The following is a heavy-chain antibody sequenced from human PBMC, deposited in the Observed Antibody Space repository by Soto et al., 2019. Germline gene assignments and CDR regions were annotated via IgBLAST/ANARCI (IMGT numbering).Heavy chain of an antibody. D-gene: IGHD2-2*01. CDR1: GYSFTNYD. J-gene: IGHJ4*02. V-gene: IGHV1-18*01. CDR3: ARYCSSTSCDHYFDY. Sequence: ASVKVSCKASGYSFTNYDISWVRQAPGQGLEWMGWISPYNGDTNYAQKLQGRVTMTTDTSTSTAYMELRSLRSDDTAVYYCARYCSSTSCDHYFDYWGQGTLVTVSS. CDR2: ISPYNGDT.